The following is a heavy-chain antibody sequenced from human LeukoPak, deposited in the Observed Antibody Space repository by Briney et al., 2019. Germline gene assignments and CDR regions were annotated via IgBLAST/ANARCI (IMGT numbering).Heavy chain of an antibody. CDR2: IIPGGST. J-gene: IGHJ4*02. V-gene: IGHV4-34*01. Sequence: SETLSLTCAVYGGSFSGYYWTWIRQPPGKGLEWVGEIIPGGSTNYNPSLKSRVTISVDSSKNQLFMKLSSVTAADTAVYYCARGPKGPISGDFDYWDQGTLVTVSS. D-gene: IGHD7-27*01. CDR1: GGSFSGYY. CDR3: ARGPKGPISGDFDY.